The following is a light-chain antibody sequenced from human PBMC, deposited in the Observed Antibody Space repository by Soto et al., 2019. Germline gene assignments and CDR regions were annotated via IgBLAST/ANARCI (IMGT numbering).Light chain of an antibody. CDR1: ERIYSAY. J-gene: IGKJ5*01. CDR2: GTS. CDR3: QQYGNSPIT. V-gene: IGKV3-20*01. Sequence: PGERATLSCRASERIYSAYLGWYQQKPGQAPRLLIYGTSSRATGIPDRFSGSGSGTDFTLTINRLEPEDFAVYYCQQYGNSPITFGQGTRLEIK.